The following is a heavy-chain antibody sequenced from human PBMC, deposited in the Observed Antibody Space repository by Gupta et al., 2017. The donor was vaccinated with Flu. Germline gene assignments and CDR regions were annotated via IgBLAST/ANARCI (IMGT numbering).Heavy chain of an antibody. CDR1: GGSISSGSYY. J-gene: IGHJ4*02. Sequence: QVQLQESGPGLVKPSQTLSLTCTVSGGSISSGSYYWSWIRQPAGKGLEWIGRIYTSGSTNYNPSLKSRVTISVDTSKSQFSLKLSSVTAADTAVYYCARESRGDYYGSGSYYNSLNSFDYWGQGTLVTVSS. CDR2: IYTSGST. V-gene: IGHV4-61*02. CDR3: ARESRGDYYGSGSYYNSLNSFDY. D-gene: IGHD3-10*01.